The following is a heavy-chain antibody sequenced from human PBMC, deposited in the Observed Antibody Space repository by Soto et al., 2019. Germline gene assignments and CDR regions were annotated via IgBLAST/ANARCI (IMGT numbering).Heavy chain of an antibody. CDR2: IYPGDSDT. D-gene: IGHD3-22*01. V-gene: IGHV5-51*01. Sequence: HGESLKISCKGSGYSFTSYWIGWVRQMPGKGLEWMGIIYPGDSDTRYSPSFQGQVTISADKSISTAYLQWSSLKASDTAMYYCAKKGYYYDISGYYHNGGFDYWGQGTLVTVSS. CDR3: AKKGYYYDISGYYHNGGFDY. J-gene: IGHJ4*02. CDR1: GYSFTSYW.